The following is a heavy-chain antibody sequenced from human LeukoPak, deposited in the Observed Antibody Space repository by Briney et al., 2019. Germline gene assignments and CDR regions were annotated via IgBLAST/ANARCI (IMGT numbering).Heavy chain of an antibody. CDR1: GLTVSSSY. Sequence: GGSLRLSCAASGLTVSSSYLSWVRQAPGKGLEWVSIIYNDGSTYYADSMKGRFTISRDNSKNTLYLQVNSLRAEDTAMYYCARNILFAFDIWGQGTMVTVSS. D-gene: IGHD2/OR15-2a*01. J-gene: IGHJ3*02. V-gene: IGHV3-53*01. CDR2: IYNDGST. CDR3: ARNILFAFDI.